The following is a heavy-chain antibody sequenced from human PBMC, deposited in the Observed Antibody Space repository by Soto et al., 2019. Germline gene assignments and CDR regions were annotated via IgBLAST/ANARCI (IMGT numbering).Heavy chain of an antibody. CDR2: ITSTTDYI. Sequence: LGLTCDASGVTFSRSDMNCVRQAPGKGLEGASSITSTTDYIHYAHSVKGRFTIPRDNAKNSLFLQMNSLRAEDTAVYDCAREVGLSRFESWGQGTLVTVCS. V-gene: IGHV3-21*01. D-gene: IGHD1-26*01. J-gene: IGHJ4*02. CDR3: AREVGLSRFES. CDR1: GVTFSRSD.